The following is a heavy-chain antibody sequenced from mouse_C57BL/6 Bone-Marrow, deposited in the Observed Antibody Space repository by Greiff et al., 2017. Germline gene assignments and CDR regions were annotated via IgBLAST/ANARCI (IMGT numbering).Heavy chain of an antibody. J-gene: IGHJ1*03. Sequence: QVQLRQAAAELVKPGASVKISCKVSGYTFTDHTIHWMKQRPEQGLEWIGYIYPRDGSTKYNAKFKGKATLTADKSSSTAYMQLNSLTSEDSAVYFCARSPYYYGSSYWYFDVWGTGTTVTVSS. D-gene: IGHD1-1*01. CDR1: GYTFTDHT. V-gene: IGHV1-78*01. CDR2: IYPRDGST. CDR3: ARSPYYYGSSYWYFDV.